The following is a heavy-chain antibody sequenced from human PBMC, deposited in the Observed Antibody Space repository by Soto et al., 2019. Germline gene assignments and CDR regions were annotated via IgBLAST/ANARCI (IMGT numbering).Heavy chain of an antibody. Sequence: EVQVLESGGGLVQPGGSLRLSCEASGITFSNYMMTWIRQAPGKGLEWVSTITAGGDGTYYADSVKGRFTMSRETSQNSLYLHMNSMRAQDTAVYYCAPHVYCSGGSCQYDAFAIRSQGTMVTVSS. CDR3: APHVYCSGGSCQYDAFAI. CDR1: GITFSNYM. J-gene: IGHJ3*02. D-gene: IGHD2-15*01. CDR2: ITAGGDGT. V-gene: IGHV3-23*01.